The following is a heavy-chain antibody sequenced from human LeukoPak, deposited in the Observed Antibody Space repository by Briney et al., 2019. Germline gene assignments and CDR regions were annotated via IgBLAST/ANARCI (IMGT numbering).Heavy chain of an antibody. CDR2: IYTTGST. CDR1: DGSMISCH. V-gene: IGHV4-4*07. Sequence: SSETLSLTCSVSDGSMISCHWSWIRQPAGKGLEWIGRIYTTGSTDYNPSLMSRVTMSVDTSKNQFSLKLRSVTAADTAVYYCARAERTVNVFDSWGQGTIVTVSP. J-gene: IGHJ3*01. CDR3: ARAERTVNVFDS. D-gene: IGHD3-10*02.